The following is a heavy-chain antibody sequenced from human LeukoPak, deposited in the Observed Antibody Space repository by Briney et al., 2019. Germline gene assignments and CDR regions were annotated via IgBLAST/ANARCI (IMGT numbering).Heavy chain of an antibody. CDR1: RFTFSSYS. D-gene: IGHD2-15*01. CDR2: MSTTGNTI. J-gene: IGHJ4*02. CDR3: ARYCSGGTCLDY. Sequence: HTGGSLRLSCGVSRFTFSSYSMNWVRQAPGKGLEWISYMSTTGNTIYYSDSVKGRFTISRDNAKNSLYLQMNSLRAEDTAVYYCARYCSGGTCLDYWGQGTLVTVSS. V-gene: IGHV3-48*04.